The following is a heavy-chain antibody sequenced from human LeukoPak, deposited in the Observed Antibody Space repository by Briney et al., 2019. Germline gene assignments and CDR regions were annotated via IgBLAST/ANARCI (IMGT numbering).Heavy chain of an antibody. CDR3: ARARIRKVVPAYHYYYYYMDV. CDR2: IIPIFGTA. D-gene: IGHD2-2*01. CDR1: GGTFSSYA. J-gene: IGHJ6*03. V-gene: IGHV1-69*01. Sequence: ASVKVSCKASGGTFSSYAISWVRQAPGQGLEWMGGIIPIFGTANCAQKFQGRVTITADESTSTAYMELSSLRSEDTAVYYCARARIRKVVPAYHYYYYYMDVWGKGTTVTVSS.